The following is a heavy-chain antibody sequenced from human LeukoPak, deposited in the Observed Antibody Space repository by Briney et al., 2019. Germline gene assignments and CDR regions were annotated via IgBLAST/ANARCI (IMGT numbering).Heavy chain of an antibody. CDR1: GYTFTSYD. V-gene: IGHV1-8*03. J-gene: IGHJ5*02. D-gene: IGHD5-18*01. CDR3: ASRDTAMVTFGKGWFDP. CDR2: MSPNSGNT. Sequence: ATVKVSCKASGYTFTSYDINWVRQATGQGLEWMGWMSPNSGNTGYAQKFQGRVTITRNTSIRTAYMELSSLRSEDTAVYYCASRDTAMVTFGKGWFDPWGQGTLVTVSS.